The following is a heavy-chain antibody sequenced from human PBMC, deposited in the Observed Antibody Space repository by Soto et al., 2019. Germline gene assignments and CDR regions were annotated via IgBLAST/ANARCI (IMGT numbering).Heavy chain of an antibody. CDR3: AKDRGTPMIPAQFDS. D-gene: IGHD3-16*01. J-gene: IGHJ4*02. V-gene: IGHV3-23*01. CDR2: ISGSGGST. CDR1: GFTFSDYA. Sequence: GSLRLSCAASGFTFSDYAMSRVRQAPGKGLEWVSAISGSGGSTYFADSVKGRFTISRDNSENMLFLQMNSLRAEDTAVYYCAKDRGTPMIPAQFDSWGQGTLVTVSS.